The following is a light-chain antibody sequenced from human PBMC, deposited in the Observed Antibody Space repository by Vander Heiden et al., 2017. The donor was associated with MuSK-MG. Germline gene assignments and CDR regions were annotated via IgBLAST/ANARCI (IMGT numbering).Light chain of an antibody. V-gene: IGLV2-14*03. Sequence: QSALTQPAPVAGAPGRSITMSCPGTSSDVGGYNYVSWHQQHPGKALKLMIYDVSNRSAGVAHLFSGSKSGNTASLTISVLQAEDEADYYCSSYTSSSTLVFGTGTKVTVL. CDR2: DVS. J-gene: IGLJ1*01. CDR1: SSDVGGYNY. CDR3: SSYTSSSTLV.